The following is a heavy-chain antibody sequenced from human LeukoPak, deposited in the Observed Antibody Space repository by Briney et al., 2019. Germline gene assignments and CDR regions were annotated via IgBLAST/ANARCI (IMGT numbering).Heavy chain of an antibody. J-gene: IGHJ4*02. CDR1: GYTFTSYD. Sequence: ASVKVSCKASGYTFTSYDINWVRQATGQGLEWMGWMNPNSGNTGYAQKFQGRVTITRNTSISTAYMELSSLRSEDTAVYYCARDGYDILTGYYKGDYWGQGTLVTVSS. D-gene: IGHD3-9*01. V-gene: IGHV1-8*03. CDR2: MNPNSGNT. CDR3: ARDGYDILTGYYKGDY.